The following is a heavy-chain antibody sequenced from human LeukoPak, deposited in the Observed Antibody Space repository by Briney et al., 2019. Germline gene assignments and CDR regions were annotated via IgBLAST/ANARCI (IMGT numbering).Heavy chain of an antibody. Sequence: SETLSLTCTVSGGSISSYYWSWIRQPPGKGLEWIGYIYHSGSTYYNPSLKSRVTISVDRSKNQFSLKLSSVTAADTAVYYCARDGFGRRYFDYWGQGTLVTVSS. CDR2: IYHSGST. CDR1: GGSISSYY. J-gene: IGHJ4*02. V-gene: IGHV4-59*12. D-gene: IGHD1-14*01. CDR3: ARDGFGRRYFDY.